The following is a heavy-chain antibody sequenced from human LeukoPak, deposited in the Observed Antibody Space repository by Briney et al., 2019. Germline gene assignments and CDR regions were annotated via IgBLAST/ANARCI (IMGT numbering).Heavy chain of an antibody. CDR2: IYPTGNT. CDR1: GGAIISYY. Sequence: SETLSLTCSVSGGAIISYYWSWIRQPAGKGPEWIGRIYPTGNTDYNPSLKTRVTMSTDLSKKQFSLRLRSVTAADTAVYYCARLKFYDSTGYSPDYYMDVWGKGTAVTVSS. CDR3: ARLKFYDSTGYSPDYYMDV. J-gene: IGHJ6*03. D-gene: IGHD3-22*01. V-gene: IGHV4-4*07.